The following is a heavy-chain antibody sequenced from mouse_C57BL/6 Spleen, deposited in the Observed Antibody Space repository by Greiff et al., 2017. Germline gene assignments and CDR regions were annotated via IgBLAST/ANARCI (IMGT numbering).Heavy chain of an antibody. J-gene: IGHJ2*01. CDR1: GFNITDDY. Sequence: VQLKQSGAELVRPGASVKLSCTASGFNITDDYMHWVKQRPEQGLEWIGWIDPENGATEYASKFQGKATITADTSSNTAYLQLSSLTSEDTAVYYCTTFLITTAFDYWGQGTTLTVSS. D-gene: IGHD1-1*01. CDR3: TTFLITTAFDY. V-gene: IGHV14-4*01. CDR2: IDPENGAT.